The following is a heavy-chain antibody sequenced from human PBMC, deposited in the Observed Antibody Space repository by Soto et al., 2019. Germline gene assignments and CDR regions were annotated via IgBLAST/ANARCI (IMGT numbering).Heavy chain of an antibody. V-gene: IGHV1-69*12. CDR3: SRGDATKIVVTTYYGMDV. D-gene: IGHD4-17*01. Sequence: QVQLVQSGAEVKKPGSSVRVSCKASGGTLRNYGISWVRQAPGQGLEWMGGIIPVFGTANYAQKFQGRVTITADESTSTVYMDVTSLRPEDTAVYYCSRGDATKIVVTTYYGMDVWGHGTTVTVS. CDR2: IIPVFGTA. CDR1: GGTLRNYG. J-gene: IGHJ6*02.